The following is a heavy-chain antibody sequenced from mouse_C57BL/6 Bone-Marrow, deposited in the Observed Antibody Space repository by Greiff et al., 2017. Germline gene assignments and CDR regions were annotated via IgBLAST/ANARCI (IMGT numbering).Heavy chain of an antibody. CDR3: VRSGATAWFAY. J-gene: IGHJ3*01. D-gene: IGHD3-1*01. V-gene: IGHV1-81*01. CDR2: IYPRSGNT. CDR1: GYTFTSYG. Sequence: VQVVESGAELARPGASVKLSCKASGYTFTSYGISWVKQRTGQGLEWIGEIYPRSGNTYYNEKFKGKATLTADKSSSTAYMALRSLTSKGSAVYFWVRSGATAWFAYWGQGTLVTGAA.